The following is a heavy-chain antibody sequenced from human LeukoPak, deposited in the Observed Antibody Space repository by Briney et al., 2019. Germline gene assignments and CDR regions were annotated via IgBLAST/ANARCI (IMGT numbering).Heavy chain of an antibody. V-gene: IGHV5-51*01. Sequence: GESLKISCKGSGYSFTSYWIGWVRQMPGEGLEWMGIIYPGDSDTRYSPSFQGQVTISADKSISTAYLQWSSLKASDTAMYYCARQVDCSSTSCYASSPFYYFDYWGQGTLVTVSS. CDR3: ARQVDCSSTSCYASSPFYYFDY. CDR1: GYSFTSYW. CDR2: IYPGDSDT. J-gene: IGHJ4*02. D-gene: IGHD2-2*01.